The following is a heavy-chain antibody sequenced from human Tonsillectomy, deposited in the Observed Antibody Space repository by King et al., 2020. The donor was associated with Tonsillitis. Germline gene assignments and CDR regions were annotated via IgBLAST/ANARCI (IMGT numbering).Heavy chain of an antibody. CDR2: IRSKANGGTT. CDR1: GFTFGDYA. D-gene: IGHD5-18*01. V-gene: IGHV3-49*04. Sequence: VKLVDSGGGLVQPGRSLRLSCIASGFTFGDYAMSWVRQAPGKGLEWVGFIRSKANGGTTEYAASVKGRFTISRDESKSIAYLQMNSLKTEDTAVYYCTSARGYSYGYMDYWGQGTLVTVSS. J-gene: IGHJ4*02. CDR3: TSARGYSYGYMDY.